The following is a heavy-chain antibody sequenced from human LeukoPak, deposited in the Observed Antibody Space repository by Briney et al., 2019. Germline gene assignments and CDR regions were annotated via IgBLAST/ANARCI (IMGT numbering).Heavy chain of an antibody. V-gene: IGHV3-66*02. CDR2: IYSGGST. D-gene: IGHD2-21*02. J-gene: IGHJ4*02. CDR1: GFTVSSKY. CDR3: ARECDPQTPYFDY. Sequence: GGSLRLSCAASGFTVSSKYMSCVRQTPGKGLEWVSVIYSGGSTYYADSVKGRFTISRDNSKNTLFLQMDSLRAEDTAVYYCARECDPQTPYFDYWGQGTLFTVSS.